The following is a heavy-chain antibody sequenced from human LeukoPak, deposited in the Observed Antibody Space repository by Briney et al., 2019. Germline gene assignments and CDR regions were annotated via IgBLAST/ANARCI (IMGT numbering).Heavy chain of an antibody. Sequence: SETLSLTCTASGGSISSSSYYWGWIRQPPGKGLEWIGSIYYSGSTNYNPSLKSRVTISVDTSKNQFSLKLSSVTAADTAVYYCARRVDLYWSGYFYYYYYYMDVWGKGTTVTVSS. J-gene: IGHJ6*03. V-gene: IGHV4-39*07. D-gene: IGHD3-3*01. CDR3: ARRVDLYWSGYFYYYYYYMDV. CDR1: GGSISSSSYY. CDR2: IYYSGST.